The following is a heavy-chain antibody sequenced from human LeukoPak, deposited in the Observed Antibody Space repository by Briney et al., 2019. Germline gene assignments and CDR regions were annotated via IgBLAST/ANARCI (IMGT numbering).Heavy chain of an antibody. CDR3: ARGMVKINYYLDG. V-gene: IGHV6-1*01. Sequence: SQTLSLTCAISGDSVTSNSAAWNWIRQSPSKGLEWLGRTYYSSKWYNDYTLSMRSRITINPATSKNQFYLQLNSVTPEDTAVYYCARGMVKINYYLDGWGKGTTVTVSS. D-gene: IGHD4-23*01. CDR2: TYYSSKWYN. CDR1: GDSVTSNSAA. J-gene: IGHJ6*03.